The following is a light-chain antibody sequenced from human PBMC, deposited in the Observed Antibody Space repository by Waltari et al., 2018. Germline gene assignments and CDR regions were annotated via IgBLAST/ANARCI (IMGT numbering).Light chain of an antibody. J-gene: IGKJ1*01. CDR1: ESVSRA. CDR3: QHYVRLPVT. V-gene: IGKV3-20*01. Sequence: EIVLTQSPGTLSLSPGERVTLSCRASESVSRALAWYQQKPGQAPRLLMWGASTRATGIPDRFSGSGSGTDFSLTISRLEPEDFAVYYCQHYVRLPVTFGQGTKVEIK. CDR2: GAS.